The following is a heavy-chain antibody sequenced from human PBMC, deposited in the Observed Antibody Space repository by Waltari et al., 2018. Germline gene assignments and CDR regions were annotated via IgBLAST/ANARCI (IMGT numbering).Heavy chain of an antibody. V-gene: IGHV1-2*06. CDR3: ATELYTSSWTY. CDR2: INPNSVAT. J-gene: IGHJ4*02. CDR1: GYAFTNYY. D-gene: IGHD6-13*01. Sequence: QVQLVQSGAEVKKPGASVKVSCRASGYAFTNYYLHWVRQAPGQGLEWMGRINPNSVATNSAQKFQGRVTMTRDSSISTAYMDLSRLTSDDTAVYYCATELYTSSWTYWGQGTLVTVSS.